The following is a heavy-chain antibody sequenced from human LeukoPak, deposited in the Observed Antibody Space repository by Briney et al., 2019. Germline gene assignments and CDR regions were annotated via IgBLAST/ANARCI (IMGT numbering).Heavy chain of an antibody. CDR3: AVPATTETTDYFDY. Sequence: GVSPRLSCAASGFTFSSYWMHWVRQAPGKGLVWVSRINSDGSSTTYADSVKGRFTIPRDNAKNTLYLQMNSLRAEDTAVYYCAVPATTETTDYFDYWGQGILVTVSS. CDR2: INSDGSST. D-gene: IGHD4-17*01. CDR1: GFTFSSYW. J-gene: IGHJ4*02. V-gene: IGHV3-74*01.